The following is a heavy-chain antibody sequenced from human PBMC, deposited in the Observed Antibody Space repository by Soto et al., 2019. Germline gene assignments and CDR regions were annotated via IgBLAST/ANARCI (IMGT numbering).Heavy chain of an antibody. J-gene: IGHJ4*02. Sequence: LTCTVSGGSISSYYWSWIRQPPGKGLEWIGYIYYSGSTNYNPSLKSRVTISVDTSKNQFSLKLSSVTAADTAVYYCARVLSYDILTGYYTPFDYWGQGTLVTVSS. CDR1: GGSISSYY. CDR3: ARVLSYDILTGYYTPFDY. V-gene: IGHV4-59*01. D-gene: IGHD3-9*01. CDR2: IYYSGST.